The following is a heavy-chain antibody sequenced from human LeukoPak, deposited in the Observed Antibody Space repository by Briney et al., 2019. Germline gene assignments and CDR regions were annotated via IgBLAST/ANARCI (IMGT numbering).Heavy chain of an antibody. V-gene: IGHV3-64D*09. D-gene: IGHD3-22*01. J-gene: IGHJ4*02. CDR1: GLTFSSYA. Sequence: GGSLRLSCPASGLTFSSYAMHWVRQAPGKGLEHVSSISSNGGTIYYADSLRGRFTISRDNSKNTLYLQMSSLRAEDTAVYYCVKGSEAYCDSKSDYWGQGTLVTVSS. CDR2: ISSNGGTI. CDR3: VKGSEAYCDSKSDY.